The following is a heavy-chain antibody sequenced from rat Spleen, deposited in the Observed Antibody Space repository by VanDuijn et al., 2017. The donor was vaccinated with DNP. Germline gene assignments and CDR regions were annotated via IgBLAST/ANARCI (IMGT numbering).Heavy chain of an antibody. J-gene: IGHJ2*01. CDR2: ISPSGGST. D-gene: IGHD1-11*01. CDR1: GFTFSNYD. V-gene: IGHV5-25*01. CDR3: ARPNYGGYSPWYFDY. Sequence: EVQLVESGGGLVQPGRSLKLSCAASGFTFSNYDMAWVRQAPTKGLEWVAAISPSGGSTYYRDSVKGRFTVSRDNTKSSLYLQMDSLRSEDTATYYCARPNYGGYSPWYFDYWGQGVMVTVSS.